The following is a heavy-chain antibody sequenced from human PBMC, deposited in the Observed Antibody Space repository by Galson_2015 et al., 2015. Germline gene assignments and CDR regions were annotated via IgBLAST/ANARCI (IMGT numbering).Heavy chain of an antibody. J-gene: IGHJ4*02. CDR3: ATAARPGSYYNDY. V-gene: IGHV1-8*01. D-gene: IGHD3-10*01. CDR1: GYSFSTYD. CDR2: MNPNSGNT. Sequence: SVKVSCKASGYSFSTYDINWVRQATGQGLEWMGWMNPNSGNTGYAQKFQGRVSMTRNISISTAYMELSSLRSEDTAVYYCATAARPGSYYNDYWGPGTLVTVSS.